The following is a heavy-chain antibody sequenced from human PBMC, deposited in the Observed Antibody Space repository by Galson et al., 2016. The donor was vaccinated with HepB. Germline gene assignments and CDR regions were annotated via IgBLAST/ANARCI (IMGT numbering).Heavy chain of an antibody. CDR3: AKYEWGETTVGFDY. V-gene: IGHV3-23*01. Sequence: SLRLSCAASGFIFSNYAMSWVRQAPGKGLEWVSSISVSGATTYYADSVKGRFTIYRDTSKNTLYLQMNSLRAEDRAIYYCAKYEWGETTVGFDYWGQGTLVTVSS. CDR2: ISVSGATT. D-gene: IGHD4-11*01. CDR1: GFIFSNYA. J-gene: IGHJ4*02.